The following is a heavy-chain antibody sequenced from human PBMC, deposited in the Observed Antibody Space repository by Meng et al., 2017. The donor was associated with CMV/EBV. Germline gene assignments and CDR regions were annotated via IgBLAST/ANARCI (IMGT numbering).Heavy chain of an antibody. Sequence: GESLKISCAASGFTFSSYWMSWVRQAPGKGLEWVANIKQDGSEKYYVDSVKGRFTISRDNAKNSLYLQMNSLRAEDTAVYYCARGLREFYYYYGMDVWGQGTTVTVSS. CDR2: IKQDGSEK. D-gene: IGHD3-10*01. V-gene: IGHV3-7*01. CDR3: ARGLREFYYYYGMDV. J-gene: IGHJ6*02. CDR1: GFTFSSYW.